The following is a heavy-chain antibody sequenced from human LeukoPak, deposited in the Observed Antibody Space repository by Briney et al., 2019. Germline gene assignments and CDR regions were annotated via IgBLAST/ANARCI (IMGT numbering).Heavy chain of an antibody. CDR1: GGSISSGSYY. CDR3: ARGNYYDSSGYIDY. CDR2: IYYRGST. D-gene: IGHD3-22*01. Sequence: SETLSLTCTVSGGSISSGSYYWSWIRQPPGKGLEWIGYIYYRGSTYYNPSLKSRVTISVDTSKNQFSLKLSSVTAADTAVYYCARGNYYDSSGYIDYWGQGTLVTVSS. J-gene: IGHJ4*02. V-gene: IGHV4-30-4*01.